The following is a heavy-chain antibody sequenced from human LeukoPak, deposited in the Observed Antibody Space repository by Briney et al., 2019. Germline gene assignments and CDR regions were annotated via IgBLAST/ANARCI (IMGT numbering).Heavy chain of an antibody. J-gene: IGHJ4*02. CDR2: ISGSGGST. V-gene: IGHV3-23*01. Sequence: GGSLRLSCAASGFTFSSYAMSWVRQAPGKGLEWVSAISGSGGSTYHADSVKGRFTISRDNSKNTLYLQMNSLRAEDTAVYYCAKGNYYDSSGYLDYWGQGTLVTVSS. CDR1: GFTFSSYA. D-gene: IGHD3-22*01. CDR3: AKGNYYDSSGYLDY.